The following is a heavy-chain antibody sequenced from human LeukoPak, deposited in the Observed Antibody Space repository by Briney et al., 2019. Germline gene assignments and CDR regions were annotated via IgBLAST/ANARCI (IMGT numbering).Heavy chain of an antibody. V-gene: IGHV3-7*01. CDR3: ARVSRDFYSNYYYYYGMDV. J-gene: IGHJ6*02. Sequence: GGSLRLSCAASGFTFSSYWMSWVRQAPGKGLEWVANIKQDGSEKYYVDSVKGRFTISRDNAKNSLYLQMNSLRAEDTAVYYCARVSRDFYSNYYYYYGMDVRGQGTTVTVSS. CDR1: GFTFSSYW. CDR2: IKQDGSEK. D-gene: IGHD4-11*01.